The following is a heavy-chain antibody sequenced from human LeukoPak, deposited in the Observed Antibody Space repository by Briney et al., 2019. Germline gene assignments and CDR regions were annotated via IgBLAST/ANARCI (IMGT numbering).Heavy chain of an antibody. J-gene: IGHJ4*02. CDR2: ISYDGSNK. CDR3: AKERARYFDWLLSLDY. D-gene: IGHD3-9*01. Sequence: GGSLRLSCAASGFTFSSYGMHWVRQAPGKGLEWVAVISYDGSNKYYADSVKGRFTISRDNSKNTLYLQMNSLRAEDTAVYYCAKERARYFDWLLSLDYWGQGTLVTVSS. V-gene: IGHV3-30*18. CDR1: GFTFSSYG.